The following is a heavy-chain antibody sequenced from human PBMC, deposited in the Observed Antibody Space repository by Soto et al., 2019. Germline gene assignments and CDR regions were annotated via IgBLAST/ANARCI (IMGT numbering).Heavy chain of an antibody. J-gene: IGHJ3*02. CDR2: ISSSGSTI. V-gene: IGHV3-48*03. CDR3: ARRSSGYHDAFDI. CDR1: GFTFSSYE. D-gene: IGHD3-22*01. Sequence: GGSLRLSCAASGFTFSSYEMNWVRQAPGKGLEWVSYISSSGSTIYYADSVKGRFTISRDNAKNSLYLQMNSLRAEDTAVYYCARRSSGYHDAFDIWGQGTMVTVSS.